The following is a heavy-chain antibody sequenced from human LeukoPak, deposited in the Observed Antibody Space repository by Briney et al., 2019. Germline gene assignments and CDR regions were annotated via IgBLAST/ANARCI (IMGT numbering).Heavy chain of an antibody. D-gene: IGHD3-22*01. CDR1: GFTVSSNF. CDR3: ARGITTSGWLDY. J-gene: IGHJ4*02. CDR2: IYSGGTT. Sequence: GGSLRLSCAASGFTVSSNFMSWVRQAPGKGLEWVSVIYSGGTTYYADSVKGRFTVSRDDSKNTLYLQMSSLRAEDTAVYFCARGITTSGWLDYWGQGTLVTVSS. V-gene: IGHV3-53*01.